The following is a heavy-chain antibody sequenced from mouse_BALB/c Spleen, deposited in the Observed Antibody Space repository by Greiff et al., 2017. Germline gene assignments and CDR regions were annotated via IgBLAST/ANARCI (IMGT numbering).Heavy chain of an antibody. CDR1: GYTFTSYY. J-gene: IGHJ1*01. CDR3: TRRYGNYWYFDV. V-gene: IGHV1S81*02. Sequence: VQLQQSGAELVKPGASVKLSCKASGYTFTSYYMYWVKQRPGQGLEWIGGINPSNGGTNFNEKFKSKATLTVDKSSSTAYMQLSSLTSEDSAVYYCTRRYGNYWYFDVWGEGPRSPSPQ. D-gene: IGHD2-1*01. CDR2: INPSNGGT.